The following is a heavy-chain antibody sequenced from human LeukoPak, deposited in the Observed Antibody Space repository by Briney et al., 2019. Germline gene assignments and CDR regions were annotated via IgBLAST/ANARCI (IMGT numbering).Heavy chain of an antibody. CDR3: ARSRRWLQRDAFDI. V-gene: IGHV4-4*07. CDR2: IYSSGTT. Sequence: SETLSLTCTVSGGSISSYYWSWIRQPAGKGLEWIGRIYSSGTTNYNPPFKSRVTMSVDTSKNQFSLKLSSVTAADTAVYYCARSRRWLQRDAFDIWGQGTMVTVSS. CDR1: GGSISSYY. J-gene: IGHJ3*02. D-gene: IGHD5-24*01.